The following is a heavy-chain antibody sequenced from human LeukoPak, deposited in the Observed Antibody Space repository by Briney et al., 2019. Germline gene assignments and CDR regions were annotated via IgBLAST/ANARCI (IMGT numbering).Heavy chain of an antibody. V-gene: IGHV4-59*01. J-gene: IGHJ4*02. Sequence: SETLSLTCTVSGGSISSYYWSWIRQPPGEGLEWIGYIYYSGSTNYNPSLKSRVTISVDTSKNQFSLKLSSVTAADTAVYYCARAYYYGSGSYTFDYWGQGTLVTVSS. CDR1: GGSISSYY. CDR2: IYYSGST. D-gene: IGHD3-10*01. CDR3: ARAYYYGSGSYTFDY.